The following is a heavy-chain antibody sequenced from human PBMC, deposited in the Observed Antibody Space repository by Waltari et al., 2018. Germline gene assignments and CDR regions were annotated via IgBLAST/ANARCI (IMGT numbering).Heavy chain of an antibody. V-gene: IGHV1-24*01. Sequence: QVQLVQSGAEVKKPGASVKVSCKVSGYTLTELSMHWVRQAPGKGLEWMGGFDPEDGETIYAQKFQGRVTMTEDTSTDTAYMELSSLRSEDTAVYYCATERYFWSGWGNRRTVAFDYLGQVTLVTVSS. CDR1: GYTLTELS. CDR2: FDPEDGET. CDR3: ATERYFWSGWGNRRTVAFDY. D-gene: IGHD3-3*01. J-gene: IGHJ4*02.